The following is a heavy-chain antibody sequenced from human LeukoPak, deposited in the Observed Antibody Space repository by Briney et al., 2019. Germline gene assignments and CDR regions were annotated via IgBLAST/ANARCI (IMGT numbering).Heavy chain of an antibody. D-gene: IGHD1-7*01. CDR2: IYYSGST. J-gene: IGHJ5*02. Sequence: SETLSLTCTVSGGSISSGGYYWSWIRQHPGKGLEWIGYIYYSGSTYYNPSLQSRVTISVDTSKNQFSLKLSSVTAADTAVYYCASITGTTRWFDPWGQGTLVTVSS. CDR1: GGSISSGGYY. V-gene: IGHV4-31*03. CDR3: ASITGTTRWFDP.